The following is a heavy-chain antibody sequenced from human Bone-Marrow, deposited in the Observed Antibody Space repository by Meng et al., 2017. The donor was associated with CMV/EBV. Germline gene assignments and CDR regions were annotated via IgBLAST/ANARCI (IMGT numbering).Heavy chain of an antibody. J-gene: IGHJ6*01. CDR3: AMLAYCGGDCYSDYYYGMDV. Sequence: DAYGMSWVRQAPGKGLEWIGYIYYSGSTYYNPSLKSRVTISVDTSKNQFSLKLSSVTAADTAVYYCAMLAYCGGDCYSDYYYGMDVWGQGTTVTGSS. V-gene: IGHV4-30-4*01. CDR2: IYYSGST. D-gene: IGHD2-21*01. CDR1: DAYG.